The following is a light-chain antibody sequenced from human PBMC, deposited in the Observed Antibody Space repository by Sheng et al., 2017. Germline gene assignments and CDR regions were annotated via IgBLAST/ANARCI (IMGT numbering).Light chain of an antibody. CDR1: QDISNW. CDR3: QQADKFPIT. Sequence: DIQMTQSPSSVSASVGDRVTITCRASQDISNWLACIRRNQGKPLSSSSMLHPLCKVGSPIRFSGSGXGTDFTLTITSLQPEDFATYYCQQADKFPITFGQGTRLEIK. J-gene: IGKJ5*01. V-gene: IGKV1-12*01. CDR2: LHP.